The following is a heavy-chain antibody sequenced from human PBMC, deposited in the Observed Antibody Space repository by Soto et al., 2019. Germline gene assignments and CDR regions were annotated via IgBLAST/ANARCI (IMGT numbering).Heavy chain of an antibody. J-gene: IGHJ5*02. D-gene: IGHD3-3*01. CDR1: GGSFSGYY. Sequence: SETLSLTCAVYGGSFSGYYWSWIRQPPGKGLEWIGEINHSGSTNYNPSLKSRVTISVDTSKNQFSLKLSSVTAADTAVYYCARDPRFLEWFTTWGQGTLVTVSS. V-gene: IGHV4-34*01. CDR3: ARDPRFLEWFTT. CDR2: INHSGST.